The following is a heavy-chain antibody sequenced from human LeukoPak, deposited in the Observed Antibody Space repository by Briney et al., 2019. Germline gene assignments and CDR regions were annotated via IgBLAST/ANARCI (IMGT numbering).Heavy chain of an antibody. CDR3: ARDDAPDGGFLDY. CDR2: VDGGGST. CDR1: GFTFSSYS. V-gene: IGHV3-23*01. J-gene: IGHJ4*02. Sequence: GGSLRLSCAASGFTFSSYSMNWVRQAPGKALEWVSRVDGGGSTSYADSVKGRFSISRDSSKNTLYLQMSSLRGEDTAVYFCARDDAPDGGFLDYWGQGTLVTVSS. D-gene: IGHD2/OR15-2a*01.